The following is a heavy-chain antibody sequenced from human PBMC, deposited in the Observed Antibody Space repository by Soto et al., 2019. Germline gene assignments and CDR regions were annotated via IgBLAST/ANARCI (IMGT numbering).Heavy chain of an antibody. J-gene: IGHJ4*02. CDR1: GYTFTSYG. Sequence: GASVKVSCKASGYTFTSYGISWVRQAPGQGLEWMGWISAYNGNTNYAQKLQGRVTMTTDTSTSTAYMELRSLRSDDTAVYYCARDSYCSGGSCYSGPSDYWGQGTLVTVSS. CDR2: ISAYNGNT. V-gene: IGHV1-18*01. CDR3: ARDSYCSGGSCYSGPSDY. D-gene: IGHD2-15*01.